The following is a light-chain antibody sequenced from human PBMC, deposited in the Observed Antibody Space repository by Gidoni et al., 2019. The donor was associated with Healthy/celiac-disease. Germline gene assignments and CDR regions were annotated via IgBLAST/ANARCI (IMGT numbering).Light chain of an antibody. CDR2: GAS. Sequence: ELVMTPSPATLSVSPGERATLPCRDRQSVSSNVAWYPQKPGQAPRRLIYGASTRATGIPARFSGSGSGREFTLTISSLQSEDFAVYYCQQYNNWPRRMFGQGTKVEIK. J-gene: IGKJ1*01. CDR1: QSVSSN. CDR3: QQYNNWPRRM. V-gene: IGKV3-15*01.